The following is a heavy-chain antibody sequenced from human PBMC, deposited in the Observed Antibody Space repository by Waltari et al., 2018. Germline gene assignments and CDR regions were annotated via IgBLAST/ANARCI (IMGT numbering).Heavy chain of an antibody. CDR3: AREFMGGRYPPYYFDY. CDR1: GFPFSSYE. D-gene: IGHD3-16*02. J-gene: IGHJ4*02. CDR2: ISSSGDSI. Sequence: EAQLVESGGGLVQPGGSLRLSCAASGFPFSSYEMNWVRQAPGQGMEWSSYISSSGDSIFYADSVKGRFTMSRDNAKNSLHLQMNNLRAEDTAVYYCAREFMGGRYPPYYFDYWGQGTLVTVS. V-gene: IGHV3-48*03.